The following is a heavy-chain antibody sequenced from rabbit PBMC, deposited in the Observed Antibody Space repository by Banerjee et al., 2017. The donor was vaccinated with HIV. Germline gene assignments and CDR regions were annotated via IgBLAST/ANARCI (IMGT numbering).Heavy chain of an antibody. CDR1: GFTITSNYD. V-gene: IGHV1S40*01. Sequence: QQLEESGGGLVKPGASLTLTCTASGFTITSNYDMCWVRQAPGKGLEWIGCWDTGGGRAYYASWVNGRFTISKTSSTTVTLQMTSLTAADTATYFCARDLAGVIGWNFNLWGPGTLVTVS. CDR3: ARDLAGVIGWNFNL. D-gene: IGHD4-1*01. J-gene: IGHJ4*01. CDR2: WDTGGGRA.